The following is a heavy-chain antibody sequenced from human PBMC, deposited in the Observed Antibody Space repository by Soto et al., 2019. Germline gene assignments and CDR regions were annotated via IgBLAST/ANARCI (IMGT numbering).Heavy chain of an antibody. J-gene: IGHJ4*02. CDR2: ISGSGGST. Sequence: EVPLLESGGGLVQPGGSLRLSFAASGFTFSSYAMSWVRQAPGKGLEWVSAISGSGGSTYYADSVKGRFTISRDNSKNTLYLQVNSLRAEDTAVYYCAKDGTYYYDSSGYYYGGDYFDYWGQGTLVTVSS. CDR3: AKDGTYYYDSSGYYYGGDYFDY. V-gene: IGHV3-23*01. CDR1: GFTFSSYA. D-gene: IGHD3-22*01.